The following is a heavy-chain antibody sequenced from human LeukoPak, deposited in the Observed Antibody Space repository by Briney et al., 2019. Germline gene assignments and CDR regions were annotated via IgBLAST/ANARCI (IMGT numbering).Heavy chain of an antibody. CDR1: GFTFSSYS. CDR3: ARDRGEYSSGWYINWFDP. V-gene: IGHV3-21*01. J-gene: IGHJ5*02. D-gene: IGHD6-19*01. Sequence: GGSLRLSCTASGFTFSSYSMNWVRQAPGKGLEWVSSISSSSSYIYYADSVKGRFTISRDNAKNSLYLQMSSLRAEDTAVYYCARDRGEYSSGWYINWFDPWGQGTLVTVSS. CDR2: ISSSSSYI.